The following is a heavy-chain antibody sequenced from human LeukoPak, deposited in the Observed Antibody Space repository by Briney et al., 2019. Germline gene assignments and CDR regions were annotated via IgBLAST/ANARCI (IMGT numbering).Heavy chain of an antibody. D-gene: IGHD6-13*01. J-gene: IGHJ4*02. CDR3: ARSSYSSSHFDY. CDR1: GYTFTGYY. V-gene: IGHV1-2*02. Sequence: AASVKVSCKASGYTFTGYYMHWVRQAPGQGLEWMGWINPNSGGTNYAQKFQGRVTMTRDTSISTAYMELSRLRSDDTAVYYCARSSYSSSHFDYWGQGTLVTVSS. CDR2: INPNSGGT.